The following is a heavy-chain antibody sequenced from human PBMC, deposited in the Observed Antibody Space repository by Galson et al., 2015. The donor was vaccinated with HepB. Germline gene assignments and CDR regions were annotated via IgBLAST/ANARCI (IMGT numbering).Heavy chain of an antibody. CDR1: GFTFSSYG. Sequence: SLRLSCAASGFTFSSYGMHWVRQAPGKGLEWVAVISYDGSNKYYADSVKGRFTISRDNSKNTLYLQMNSLRAEDTAVYYCAKDLVGYYYGSGAFDYWGQGTLVTVSS. CDR2: ISYDGSNK. V-gene: IGHV3-30*18. D-gene: IGHD3-10*01. CDR3: AKDLVGYYYGSGAFDY. J-gene: IGHJ4*02.